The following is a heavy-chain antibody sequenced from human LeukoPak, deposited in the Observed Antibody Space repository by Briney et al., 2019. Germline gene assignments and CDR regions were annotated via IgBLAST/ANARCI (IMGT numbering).Heavy chain of an antibody. D-gene: IGHD6-13*01. J-gene: IGHJ4*02. Sequence: GGCLRLSCAASGFTFSSCSMHWVRQAPGKGLVWDSRIKGDGSSISYADSVKGRFTIFRDNAKNTLFLQMDSLRAEDTAVYYCVRGTIAAAGIDYWGQGTLVTVSS. V-gene: IGHV3-74*01. CDR1: GFTFSSCS. CDR2: IKGDGSSI. CDR3: VRGTIAAAGIDY.